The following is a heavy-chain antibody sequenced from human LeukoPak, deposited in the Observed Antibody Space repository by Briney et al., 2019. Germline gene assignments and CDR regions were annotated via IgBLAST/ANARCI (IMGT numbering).Heavy chain of an antibody. CDR3: AKAQWLVHDAFDI. CDR2: ISGSGGST. CDR1: GFTLSGFA. V-gene: IGHV3-23*01. J-gene: IGHJ3*02. D-gene: IGHD6-19*01. Sequence: GSLRLSCAASGFTLSGFAMGWVRQAPGKGLEWVSAISGSGGSTYYADSVKGRFTISRDNSKNTLYLQMNSLRAEDTAVYYCAKAQWLVHDAFDIWGQGTMVTVSS.